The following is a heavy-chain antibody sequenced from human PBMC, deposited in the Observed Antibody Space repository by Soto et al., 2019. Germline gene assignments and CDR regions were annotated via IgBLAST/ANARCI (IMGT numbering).Heavy chain of an antibody. Sequence: SETLSLTCTVSADSSTISNSYWGWLRQPPGKGLQWIGSSSYNGGTFYNPSLKGRVAISVDTSKKQSSLQVTFVTAADTAVYYCARHRIEVVWRGFDFWGQGSPVTVSS. J-gene: IGHJ4*02. CDR2: SSYNGGT. D-gene: IGHD1-1*01. CDR1: ADSSTISNSY. CDR3: ARHRIEVVWRGFDF. V-gene: IGHV4-39*01.